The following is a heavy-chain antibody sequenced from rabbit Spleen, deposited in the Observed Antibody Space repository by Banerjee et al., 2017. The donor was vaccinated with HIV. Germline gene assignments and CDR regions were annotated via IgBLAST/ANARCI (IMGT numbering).Heavy chain of an antibody. Sequence: QSLEESGGDLVKPGGSLTLTCTASGFSFSSVYDMFWVRQAPGKGLEWIGLIGTGSGAIYYASWAKGRFTISKISSTTVTLQMTSLTAADTATYFCARHSPGVGYALNLWGQGTLVTVS. V-gene: IGHV1S40*01. CDR2: IGTGSGAI. D-gene: IGHD6-1*01. CDR1: GFSFSSVYD. J-gene: IGHJ4*01. CDR3: ARHSPGVGYALNL.